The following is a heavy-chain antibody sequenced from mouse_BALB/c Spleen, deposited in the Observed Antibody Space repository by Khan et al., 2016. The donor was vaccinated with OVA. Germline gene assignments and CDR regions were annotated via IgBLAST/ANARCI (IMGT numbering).Heavy chain of an antibody. J-gene: IGHJ2*01. CDR2: INPSSGYT. V-gene: IGHV1-4*01. CDR1: GYTFTNYT. CDR3: VRIPTPPYHFDY. Sequence: QMQLEESGAELARPGASVKMSCKASGYTFTNYTIHWVKQRPGQGLEWIGYINPSSGYTNYNQNYNDKATLTTDRSSSTAYMQLSWLTSDDSAVYYCVRIPTPPYHFDYWGQGTTLTVSS.